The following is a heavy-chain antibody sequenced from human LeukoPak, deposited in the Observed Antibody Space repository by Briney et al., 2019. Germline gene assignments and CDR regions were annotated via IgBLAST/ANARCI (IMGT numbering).Heavy chain of an antibody. CDR2: SNHSGST. J-gene: IGHJ4*02. D-gene: IGHD4-11*01. CDR3: ARGKVRNAVTTPNIPFLDY. CDR1: GFSLSNYW. V-gene: IGHV4-34*01. Sequence: GSLRLSCAASGFSLSNYWMNWVRQPPGKGLEWIGESNHSGSTNYNPSLKSRVTISVDTSKNQFSLKLSSVTAADTAVYYCARGKVRNAVTTPNIPFLDYWGQGTLVTVSS.